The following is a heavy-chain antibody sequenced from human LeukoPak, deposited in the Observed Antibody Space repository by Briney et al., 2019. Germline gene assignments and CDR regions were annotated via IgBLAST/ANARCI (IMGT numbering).Heavy chain of an antibody. Sequence: GGSLRLSCAASGFTFNSYAMNWVRQAPGMGLEWVSTISGTGFTTYYAESLKGRFTISRDSSRDTLYLQMNSLRAEDTAVYYCARGGGIAVLGWLDPWGQGTLVTVSS. CDR1: GFTFNSYA. V-gene: IGHV3-23*01. CDR2: ISGTGFTT. J-gene: IGHJ5*02. CDR3: ARGGGIAVLGWLDP. D-gene: IGHD6-19*01.